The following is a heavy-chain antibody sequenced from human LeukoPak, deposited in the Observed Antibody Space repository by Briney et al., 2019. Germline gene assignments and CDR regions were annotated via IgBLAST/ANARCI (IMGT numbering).Heavy chain of an antibody. J-gene: IGHJ5*02. D-gene: IGHD6-6*01. CDR1: GGSISSGGYS. CDR3: ARSSMLYSSSSPNWFDP. Sequence: SQTLSLTCADSGGSISSGGYSWSWIRQPPGKGLEWIGYIYHSGSTYYNPSLKSRVTISVDRSKNQFSLKLSSVTAADTAVYYCARSSMLYSSSSPNWFDPWGQGTLVTVSS. CDR2: IYHSGST. V-gene: IGHV4-30-2*01.